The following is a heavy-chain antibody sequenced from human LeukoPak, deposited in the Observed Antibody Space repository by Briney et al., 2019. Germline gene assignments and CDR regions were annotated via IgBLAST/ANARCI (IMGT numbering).Heavy chain of an antibody. D-gene: IGHD6-13*01. CDR3: ARLSSSPYGGDYYYYMDV. CDR1: GYTLTELS. J-gene: IGHJ6*03. V-gene: IGHV1-24*01. CDR2: FDPEDGET. Sequence: ASVKVSCKVSGYTLTELSMHWVRQAPGKGLEWMGGFDPEDGETIYAQKFQGRVTMTEDTSTDTAYMELSSLRSEDTAVYYCARLSSSPYGGDYYYYMDVWGKGTTVTVSS.